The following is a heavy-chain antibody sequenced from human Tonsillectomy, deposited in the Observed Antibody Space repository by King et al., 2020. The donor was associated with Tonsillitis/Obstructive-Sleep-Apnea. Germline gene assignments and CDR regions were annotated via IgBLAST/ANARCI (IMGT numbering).Heavy chain of an antibody. CDR1: GFTFSNAW. CDR2: IKSKTDGGTT. D-gene: IGHD3-3*01. V-gene: IGHV3-15*01. J-gene: IGHJ4*02. Sequence: VQLVQSGGGLVKPGGSLRLSCAASGFTFSNAWMSWVRQAPGKGLEWVGRIKSKTDGGTTDYAAPVKGRFTISRDDSKNTLYLQMNSLKTEDTAVYYCTTXXERXXFGVVXYYFXSWGQXTLVTVSS. CDR3: TTXXERXXFGVVXYYFXS.